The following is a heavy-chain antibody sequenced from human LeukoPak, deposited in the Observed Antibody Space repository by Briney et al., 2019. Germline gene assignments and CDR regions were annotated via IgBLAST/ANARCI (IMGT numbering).Heavy chain of an antibody. CDR3: SSPYCSDGVCYPGY. V-gene: IGHV3-73*01. Sequence: GGSLRLSCAASGFTFSDSAMHRVRQASGKGLEWVGRIRSKANNYATAYAASVKGRFTTSRDDSKNTAYLQMNSLKTEDTAVYYCSSPYCSDGVCYPGYWGQGTLVTVSS. CDR2: IRSKANNYAT. D-gene: IGHD2-8*01. J-gene: IGHJ4*02. CDR1: GFTFSDSA.